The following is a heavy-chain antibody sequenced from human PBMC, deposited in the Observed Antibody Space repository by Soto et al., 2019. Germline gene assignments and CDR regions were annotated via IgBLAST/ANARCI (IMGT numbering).Heavy chain of an antibody. D-gene: IGHD4-4*01. CDR1: GGTFSSSA. CDR2: IIPLFRTP. CDR3: ARDNDRLQLGGNYYYILDV. J-gene: IGHJ6*02. V-gene: IGHV1-69*12. Sequence: QVQLVQSGAEMKEPGSSVKVSCKTSGGTFSSSAISWLRQAPGQGLEWMGGIIPLFRTPDYAQKFQGRVTIAADEYTSTAYMELSSLRSEDTAVYYCARDNDRLQLGGNYYYILDVWGQGTTIPVSS.